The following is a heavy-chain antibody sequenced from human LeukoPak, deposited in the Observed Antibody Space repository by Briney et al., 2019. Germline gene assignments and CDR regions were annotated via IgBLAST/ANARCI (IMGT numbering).Heavy chain of an antibody. Sequence: PSETLSLTCTVSGGSISSYYWSWIRQPPGKGLEWIGYTYYSGSTNYNPSLKSRVTISVDTSKNQFSLKLSSVTAADTAVYYCARHAGYSYCYQFDYWGQGTLVTVSS. D-gene: IGHD5-18*01. CDR3: ARHAGYSYCYQFDY. V-gene: IGHV4-59*01. J-gene: IGHJ4*02. CDR1: GGSISSYY. CDR2: TYYSGST.